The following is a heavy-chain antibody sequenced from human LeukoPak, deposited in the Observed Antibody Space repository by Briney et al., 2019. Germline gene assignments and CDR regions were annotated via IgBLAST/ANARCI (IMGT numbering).Heavy chain of an antibody. CDR1: GFTFDDYA. D-gene: IGHD5-24*01. CDR2: ISWNSGSI. CDR3: AKDISDDGYNSILDY. V-gene: IGHV3-9*01. Sequence: GGSLRLSCAASGFTFDDYAMHWVRHAPGKGLEWVSGISWNSGSIDYADSVKGRFTISRDNAKNSLYLQMNSLRAEDTALYYCAKDISDDGYNSILDYWGQGTLVTVSS. J-gene: IGHJ4*02.